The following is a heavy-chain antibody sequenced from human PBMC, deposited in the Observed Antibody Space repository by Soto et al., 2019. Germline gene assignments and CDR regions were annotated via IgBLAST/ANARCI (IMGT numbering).Heavy chain of an antibody. CDR3: LVSGNYRFDY. D-gene: IGHD1-26*01. CDR1: GFTFSSYW. J-gene: IGHJ4*02. CDR2: INGGGSST. V-gene: IGHV3-74*01. Sequence: EVQLVESGGGLVQPGGSLRLSCAASGFTFSSYWMHWVRQAPGKGLVWVSRINGGGSSTSYGDSVKGRFTISRDNAKNTLYLQMNSLRAEDTAVYYCLVSGNYRFDYWGQGTLVTVSS.